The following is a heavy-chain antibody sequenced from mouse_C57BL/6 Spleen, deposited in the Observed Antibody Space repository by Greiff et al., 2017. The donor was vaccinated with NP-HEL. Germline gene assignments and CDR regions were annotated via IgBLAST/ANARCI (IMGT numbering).Heavy chain of an antibody. V-gene: IGHV1-55*01. Sequence: QVQLQQPGAELVKPVASVKMPCKGTSSTYTINLITCLNHRPGQVLEWIGDIYPGIFSTNYNEKFKSKATLTVDTSSSTAYMQLSSLTSEDSAVYYCARWGYYGSSGFAYWGQGTLVTVSA. CDR1: SSTYTINL. CDR2: IYPGIFST. CDR3: ARWGYYGSSGFAY. J-gene: IGHJ3*01. D-gene: IGHD1-1*01.